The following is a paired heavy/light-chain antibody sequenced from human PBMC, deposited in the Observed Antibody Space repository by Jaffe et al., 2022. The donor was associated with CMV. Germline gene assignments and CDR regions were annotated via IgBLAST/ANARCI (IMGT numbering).Light chain of an antibody. CDR3: AAWDDSLSGPRV. Sequence: QSVLTQPPSASGTPGQRVTISCSGSSSNIGSNYVYWYQQLPGTAPKLLIYRNNQRPSGVPDRFSGSKSGTSASLAISGLRSEDEADYYCAAWDDSLSGPRVFGGGTKLTVL. CDR1: SSNIGSNY. J-gene: IGLJ3*02. CDR2: RNN. V-gene: IGLV1-47*01.
Heavy chain of an antibody. V-gene: IGHV3-21*01. D-gene: IGHD2-15*01. CDR1: GFTFSSYS. CDR3: ATGGLYCSGGSCSYFDY. CDR2: ISSSSSYI. J-gene: IGHJ4*02. Sequence: EVQLVESGGGLVKPGGSLRLSCAASGFTFSSYSMNWVRQAPGKGLEWVSSISSSSSYIYYADSVKGRFTISRDNAKNSLYLQMNSLRAEDTAVYYCATGGLYCSGGSCSYFDYWGQGTLVTVSS.